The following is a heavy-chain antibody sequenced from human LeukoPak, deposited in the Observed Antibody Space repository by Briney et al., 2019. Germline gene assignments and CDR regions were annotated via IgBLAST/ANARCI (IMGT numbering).Heavy chain of an antibody. J-gene: IGHJ4*02. D-gene: IGHD6-6*01. CDR1: GFTFGNYA. CDR2: VGDDTAT. Sequence: PGGSLRLSCAASGFTFGNYAFSWVRRAPGRGLELVSIVGDDTATHYADSVKGRFTISRANSNNELYLPMNRMRAADTATYFCAKSSGKSCPCRRVFDFWGQGTLVTVSS. CDR3: AKSSGKSCPCRRVFDF. V-gene: IGHV3-23*01.